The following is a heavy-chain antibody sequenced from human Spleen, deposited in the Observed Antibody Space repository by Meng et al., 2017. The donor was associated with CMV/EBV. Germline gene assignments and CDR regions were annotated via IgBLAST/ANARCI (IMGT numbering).Heavy chain of an antibody. CDR2: INPNSGGT. Sequence: ASVKVSCKASGYTFTGYYMHWVRQAPGQGLEWMGWINPNSGGTNYAQMFQTRVTITRDMSTSTAYMELLSLRSEDTAVYYCAADLGHYDSWRGQYVLDYWGQGKLVTVSS. CDR3: AADLGHYDSWRGQYVLDY. CDR1: GYTFTGYY. D-gene: IGHD3-3*01. V-gene: IGHV1-2*02. J-gene: IGHJ4*02.